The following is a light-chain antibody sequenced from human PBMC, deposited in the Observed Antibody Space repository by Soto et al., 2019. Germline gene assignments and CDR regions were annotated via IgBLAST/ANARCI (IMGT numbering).Light chain of an antibody. Sequence: ELVLTQSPGTLSLSPGERATLSCRASQSVTSSYLAWYQLKPGQAPRLLIYGASSRATGIPDRFSGSGSGTDFTLTINSLQSEDFAVYYCQQDNNWPPLTFGGGTKVDIK. J-gene: IGKJ4*01. CDR3: QQDNNWPPLT. CDR1: QSVTSSY. V-gene: IGKV3-20*01. CDR2: GAS.